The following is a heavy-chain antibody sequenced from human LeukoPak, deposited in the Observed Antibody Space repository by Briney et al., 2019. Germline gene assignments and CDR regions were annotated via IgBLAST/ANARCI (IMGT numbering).Heavy chain of an antibody. V-gene: IGHV1-2*02. CDR3: ARVIVVAATADY. Sequence: WASVKVSCKASGYTFTGYYMHWVRQAPGQGLEWMGWINPNSGGTNYAQKFQGRVTMTRDTSISTAYMELSRLRSDDTAVYYCARVIVVAATADYWGQGTLVTVSS. D-gene: IGHD2-15*01. CDR2: INPNSGGT. CDR1: GYTFTGYY. J-gene: IGHJ4*02.